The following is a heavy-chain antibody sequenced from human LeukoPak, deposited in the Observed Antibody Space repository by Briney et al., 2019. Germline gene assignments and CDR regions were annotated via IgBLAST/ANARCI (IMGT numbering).Heavy chain of an antibody. CDR2: INHSGST. CDR3: AGAYGDYKYYYGMVV. CDR1: GGSISSYY. D-gene: IGHD4-17*01. Sequence: SETLSLTCTVSGGSISSYYWSWIRQPPGKGLEWIGEINHSGSTNYNPSLKSRVTISVDTSKNQFSLKLSSVTAADTAVYYCAGAYGDYKYYYGMVVWGQGTTVTVSS. J-gene: IGHJ6*02. V-gene: IGHV4-34*01.